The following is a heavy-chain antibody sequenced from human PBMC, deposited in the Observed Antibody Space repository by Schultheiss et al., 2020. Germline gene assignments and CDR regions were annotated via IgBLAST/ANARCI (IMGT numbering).Heavy chain of an antibody. Sequence: GESLKISCAASGFTVSSNYMSWIRQAPGKGLEWVANIKQDGSEKYYVDSVKGRFTISRDNAKNSLYLQMSSLRADDTAVYYCASEGLWFGEFRLDHWGQGILVTVSS. CDR2: IKQDGSEK. V-gene: IGHV3-7*01. D-gene: IGHD3-10*01. J-gene: IGHJ4*02. CDR1: GFTVSSNY. CDR3: ASEGLWFGEFRLDH.